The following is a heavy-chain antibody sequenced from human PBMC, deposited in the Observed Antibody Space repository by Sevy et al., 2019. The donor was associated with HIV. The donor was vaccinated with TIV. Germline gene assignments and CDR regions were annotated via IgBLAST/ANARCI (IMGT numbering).Heavy chain of an antibody. V-gene: IGHV3-74*01. CDR3: AKKGGYGSGSYYWYFDL. CDR2: FNTDGSGT. Sequence: GGSLRLSCAASGFTFSAYWMHWVRQAPGKGLVWVSRFNTDGSGTGYADSVKGRFTISRDNAKNTLYLQMNSLRAEDTAVYYCAKKGGYGSGSYYWYFDLWGRGTLVTVSS. J-gene: IGHJ2*01. CDR1: GFTFSAYW. D-gene: IGHD3-10*01.